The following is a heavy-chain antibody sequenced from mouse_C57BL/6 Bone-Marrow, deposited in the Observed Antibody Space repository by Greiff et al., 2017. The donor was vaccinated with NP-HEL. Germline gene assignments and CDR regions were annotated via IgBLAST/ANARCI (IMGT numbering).Heavy chain of an antibody. Sequence: EVMLVESGGGLVKPGGSLKLSCAASGFTFSDYGMHWVRQAPEKGLEWVAYISSGSSTIYYADTVKGRFTISRDNAKNTLYLQMTSLRSEDTAMYYCARTEPAWFAYWGQGTLVTVSA. CDR3: ARTEPAWFAY. V-gene: IGHV5-17*01. J-gene: IGHJ3*01. CDR2: ISSGSSTI. CDR1: GFTFSDYG.